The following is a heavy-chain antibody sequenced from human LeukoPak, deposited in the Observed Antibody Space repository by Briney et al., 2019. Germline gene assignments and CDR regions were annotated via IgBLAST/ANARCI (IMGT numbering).Heavy chain of an antibody. D-gene: IGHD2-8*01. CDR2: IKEDGSEK. CDR1: GFTLSSYW. CDR3: ARSNGYYYYMDV. Sequence: PGGSLRLSCAASGFTLSSYWMSWVRQAPGKGLEWVANIKEDGSEKYYVDSVKGRFTISRDNSKNTLYLQMNSLRAEDTAVYYCARSNGYYYYMDVWGKGTTVTVSS. V-gene: IGHV3-7*01. J-gene: IGHJ6*03.